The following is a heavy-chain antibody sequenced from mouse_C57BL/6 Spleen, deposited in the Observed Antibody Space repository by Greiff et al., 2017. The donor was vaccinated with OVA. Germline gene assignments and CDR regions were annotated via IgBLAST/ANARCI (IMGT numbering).Heavy chain of an antibody. V-gene: IGHV1-82*01. Sequence: VQLVESGPELVKPGASVKISCKASGYAFSSSWMNWVKQRPGKGLEWIGRIYPGDGDTNYNGKFKGKATLTADKSSSTAYMQLSSLTSEDSAVYFCARGAQATGFDYWGQGTTLTVSS. CDR1: GYAFSSSW. D-gene: IGHD3-2*02. J-gene: IGHJ2*01. CDR3: ARGAQATGFDY. CDR2: IYPGDGDT.